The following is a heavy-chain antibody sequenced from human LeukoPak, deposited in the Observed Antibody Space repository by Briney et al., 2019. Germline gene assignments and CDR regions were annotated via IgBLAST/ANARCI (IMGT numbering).Heavy chain of an antibody. CDR2: INPNSGGT. Sequence: ASVKVSCKASGYTFTGYYMHWVRQAPGRGLEWMGWINPNSGGTNYAQKFQGRVTMTRDTSISTAYMELSRLRSDDTAVYYCARVKGSGSYHLYYYYYYMDVWGKGTTVTVSS. V-gene: IGHV1-2*02. J-gene: IGHJ6*03. CDR1: GYTFTGYY. CDR3: ARVKGSGSYHLYYYYYYMDV. D-gene: IGHD3-10*01.